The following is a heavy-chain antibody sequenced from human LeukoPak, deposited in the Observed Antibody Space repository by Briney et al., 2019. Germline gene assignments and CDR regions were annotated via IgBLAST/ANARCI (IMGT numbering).Heavy chain of an antibody. V-gene: IGHV4-59*08. J-gene: IGHJ4*02. CDR3: ARHGPANSFDY. CDR1: GASIRPYY. Sequence: SETLSLTCSVSGASIRPYYWSWLRQPPGKGLEWIGFMYYSGTRNYNPSHSSRITISVDTSKNQFSLHLTSVTAADTAVYYCARHGPANSFDYWGRGNLVTVSS. CDR2: MYYSGTR. D-gene: IGHD1/OR15-1a*01.